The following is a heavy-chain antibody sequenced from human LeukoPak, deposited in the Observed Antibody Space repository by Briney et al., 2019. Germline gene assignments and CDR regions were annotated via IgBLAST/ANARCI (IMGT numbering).Heavy chain of an antibody. CDR2: ISTYNGNT. D-gene: IGHD6-19*01. CDR3: ARAVAGSYYYYGMDV. V-gene: IGHV1-18*01. CDR1: GYTFTSYG. J-gene: IGHJ6*02. Sequence: ASVKVSCKASGYTFTSYGISWVRQAPGQGLEWVGWISTYNGNTNYAQKLQGRVTMTTDTSTSTAYMELRSLRSDDTAVYYCARAVAGSYYYYGMDVWGQGTTVTVSS.